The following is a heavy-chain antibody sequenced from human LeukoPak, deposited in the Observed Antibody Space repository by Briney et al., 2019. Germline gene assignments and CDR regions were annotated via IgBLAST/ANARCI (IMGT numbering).Heavy chain of an antibody. J-gene: IGHJ4*01. Sequence: GGSLRLSYGVSGFTFTSYWMNWVRQAPGKGLEWVASISMNGGEKSYVDSVKGRFTISRDNAKNSLYQQLSSLRAEDTAVYYCARDGAAAGLYFDLWGQGTLVTVSS. CDR3: ARDGAAAGLYFDL. D-gene: IGHD6-13*01. CDR2: ISMNGGEK. CDR1: GFTFTSYW. V-gene: IGHV3-7*01.